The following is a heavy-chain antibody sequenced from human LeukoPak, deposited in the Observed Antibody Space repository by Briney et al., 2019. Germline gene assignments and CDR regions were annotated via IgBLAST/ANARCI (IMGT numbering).Heavy chain of an antibody. CDR3: ARGDYDFWSGYQPYYFDY. V-gene: IGHV3-74*01. D-gene: IGHD3-3*01. CDR1: GFVFTSYW. J-gene: IGHJ4*02. Sequence: QPGGSLRLSCAASGFVFTSYWIHWVRQAPGKGLVWVSRIHNDGTTTGYADSVKGRFTISRDNAKNSLYLQMNSLRAEDTAVYYCARGDYDFWSGYQPYYFDYWGQGTLVTVSS. CDR2: IHNDGTTT.